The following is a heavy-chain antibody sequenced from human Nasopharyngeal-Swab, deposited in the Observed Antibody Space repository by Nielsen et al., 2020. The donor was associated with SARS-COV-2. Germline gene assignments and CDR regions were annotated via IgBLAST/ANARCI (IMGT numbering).Heavy chain of an antibody. J-gene: IGHJ5*02. CDR1: GFTDSSNY. CDR2: IYSGGST. CDR3: ARDGTGTTRKNGWFDP. Sequence: GESLKISCAASGFTDSSNYMSWVRQAPGKGLEWVSVIYSGGSTYYADSVKGRFTISRDNSKNTLYLQMNSLRAEGTAVYYCARDGTGTTRKNGWFDPWGQGTLVTVSS. D-gene: IGHD1-1*01. V-gene: IGHV3-66*01.